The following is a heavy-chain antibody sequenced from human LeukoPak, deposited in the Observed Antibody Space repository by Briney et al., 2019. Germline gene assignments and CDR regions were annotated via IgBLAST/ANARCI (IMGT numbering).Heavy chain of an antibody. V-gene: IGHV1-46*01. CDR2: INPSGGST. CDR3: ARVRGLRNWFDP. Sequence: GASVKVSCKASGYTFTSYYMHWVRQAPGQGLEWMGIINPSGGSTSYAQKFQGRVTMTRDMPTSTVYMELSSLRSEDTAVYYCARVRGLRNWFDPWGQGTLVTVSS. J-gene: IGHJ5*02. CDR1: GYTFTSYY. D-gene: IGHD3-16*01.